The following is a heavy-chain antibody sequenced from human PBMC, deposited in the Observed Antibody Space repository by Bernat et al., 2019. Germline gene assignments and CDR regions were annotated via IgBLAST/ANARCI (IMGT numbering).Heavy chain of an antibody. V-gene: IGHV3-23*01. CDR2: ISGSGGST. Sequence: EVQLLESGGGLVQPGGSLRLSCAASGFTFSSYAMNWVRQAPGKGLEWVSAISGSGGSTYYADSVKGRFTVSRDNSKNTLYLQMNSLRAEDTAVYYCAKDVSIFGVVTYFDDWGQGTLVTVSS. D-gene: IGHD3-3*01. J-gene: IGHJ4*02. CDR3: AKDVSIFGVVTYFDD. CDR1: GFTFSSYA.